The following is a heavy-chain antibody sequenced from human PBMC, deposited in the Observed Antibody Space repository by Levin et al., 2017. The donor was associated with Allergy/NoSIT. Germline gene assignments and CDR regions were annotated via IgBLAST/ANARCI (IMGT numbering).Heavy chain of an antibody. J-gene: IGHJ4*02. Sequence: GGSLRLSCAASGFTFGSYGMDWVRQAPGKGLEWVAAIWYHGRNTHYGDSVKGRFTISRDNSKNMVYLQMNSLRAEDTAVYYCARDNDGSNHFSYFDYWGQGALVIVSS. CDR1: GFTFGSYG. V-gene: IGHV3-33*07. D-gene: IGHD3-22*01. CDR2: IWYHGRNT. CDR3: ARDNDGSNHFSYFDY.